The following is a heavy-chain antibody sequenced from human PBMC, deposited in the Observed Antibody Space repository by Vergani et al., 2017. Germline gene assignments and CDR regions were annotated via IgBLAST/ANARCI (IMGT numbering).Heavy chain of an antibody. CDR2: IYSGGST. D-gene: IGHD6-13*01. J-gene: IGHJ4*02. CDR3: ARDRLVAGSPSYFDY. CDR1: GFTVSSNY. Sequence: EVQLVESGGGLVQPGGSLRLSCAASGFTVSSNYMSWVRQAPGKGLEWVSVIYSGGSTYYADSVKGRFTICRHNSKNTLYLQMNSLRAEDTAVYYCARDRLVAGSPSYFDYWGQGTLVTVSS. V-gene: IGHV3-53*04.